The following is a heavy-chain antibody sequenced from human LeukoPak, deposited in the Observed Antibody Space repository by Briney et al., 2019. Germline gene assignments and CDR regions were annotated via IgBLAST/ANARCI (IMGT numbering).Heavy chain of an antibody. J-gene: IGHJ4*02. CDR2: IIPIFGTA. CDR3: AIGVVPAAKEYGY. D-gene: IGHD2-2*01. V-gene: IGHV1-69*05. CDR1: GGTFSSYA. Sequence: ASVKVSCKASGGTFSSYAISWVRQAPGQGLEWMGGIIPIFGTANYAQKFQGRVTITTDESTSTAYMELGSLRSEDTAVYYCAIGVVPAAKEYGYWGQGTLVTVSS.